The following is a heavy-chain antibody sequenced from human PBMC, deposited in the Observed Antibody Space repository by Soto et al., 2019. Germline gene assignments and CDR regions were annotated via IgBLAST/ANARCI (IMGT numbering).Heavy chain of an antibody. J-gene: IGHJ3*02. CDR3: ARDGRQFVPNSDTLDI. Sequence: QVQLVQSGVEVKKPGASVKVSCKASGYTFTNYGINWVRQAPGQGLEWMGWISAYNGNTNYAQKLQGRLTLATDTSTSTTYMELRSLTSDDTAVYFCARDGRQFVPNSDTLDIWGQGTVVTVSS. V-gene: IGHV1-18*01. CDR1: GYTFTNYG. CDR2: ISAYNGNT. D-gene: IGHD6-6*01.